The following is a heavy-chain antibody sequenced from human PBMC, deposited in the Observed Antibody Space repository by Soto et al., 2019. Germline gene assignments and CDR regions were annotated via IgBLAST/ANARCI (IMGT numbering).Heavy chain of an antibody. CDR1: GGSISSYY. J-gene: IGHJ3*02. D-gene: IGHD4-17*01. V-gene: IGHV4-59*01. Sequence: PSETLSLTCTVSGGSISSYYWSWIRQPPGKGLEWIGYIYYSGSTNYNPSLKSRVTISVDTSKNQFSLKLSSVTAADTAVYYCARDHGDYGAIDAFDIWGQGTMVTVSS. CDR2: IYYSGST. CDR3: ARDHGDYGAIDAFDI.